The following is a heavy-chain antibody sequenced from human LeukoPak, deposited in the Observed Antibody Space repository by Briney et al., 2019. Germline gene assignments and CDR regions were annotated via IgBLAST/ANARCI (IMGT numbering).Heavy chain of an antibody. D-gene: IGHD3-16*01. J-gene: IGHJ5*02. CDR1: GYTFTSYG. CDR3: ARRLFGNWFDP. V-gene: IGHV1-18*01. CDR2: ISAYNGNT. Sequence: ASVKVSCKASGYTFTSYGISWVRQPPGQGLEWMGWISAYNGNTNYAQKLQGRVTMTTDTSTSTAYKELRSLRSDDTAVYYCARRLFGNWFDPWGQGTLVTVSS.